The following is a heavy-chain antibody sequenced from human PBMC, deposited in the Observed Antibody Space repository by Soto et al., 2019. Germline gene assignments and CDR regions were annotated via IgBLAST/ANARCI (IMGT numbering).Heavy chain of an antibody. CDR1: GFSFSDYA. J-gene: IGHJ1*01. Sequence: PGWSLRLSCAASGFSFSDYAMIWVRQAPGKGLEWVSGLYGSGGGIHYADSVNGRFTISRDNYANSVYLQMNSLRVEDTAIYYCAKDAVSRDGVWLAHGWGQGTLVTVAS. D-gene: IGHD5-12*01. CDR3: AKDAVSRDGVWLAHG. V-gene: IGHV3-23*01. CDR2: LYGSGGGI.